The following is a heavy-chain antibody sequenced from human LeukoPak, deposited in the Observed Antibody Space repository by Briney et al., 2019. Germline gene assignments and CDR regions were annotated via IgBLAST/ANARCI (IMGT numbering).Heavy chain of an antibody. D-gene: IGHD2-2*01. J-gene: IGHJ4*02. CDR1: GFTSSSYS. CDR3: ARDWDIVVVPAAMPFDY. V-gene: IGHV3-21*01. Sequence: PGGSLRLSCAASGFTSSSYSMNWVRQAPGKGLEWVSSISSSSSYIYYADSVKGRFTISRDNAKNSLYLQMNSLRAEDTAVYYCARDWDIVVVPAAMPFDYWGQGTLVTVSS. CDR2: ISSSSSYI.